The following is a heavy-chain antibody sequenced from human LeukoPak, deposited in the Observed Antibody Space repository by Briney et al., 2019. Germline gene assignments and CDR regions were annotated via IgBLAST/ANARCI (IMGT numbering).Heavy chain of an antibody. Sequence: SETLSLTCSISDASITDDDFYWSWIRQSPGKGLEWIGYISDTEYTFYNPSVRSRVTISLDTTKNQFSLELTSVTPADTALYYCAREGNQISTGYPRNFDHWGQGILVTVSS. CDR3: AREGNQISTGYPRNFDH. D-gene: IGHD3-9*01. CDR2: ISDTEYT. CDR1: DASITDDDFY. V-gene: IGHV4-61*08. J-gene: IGHJ4*02.